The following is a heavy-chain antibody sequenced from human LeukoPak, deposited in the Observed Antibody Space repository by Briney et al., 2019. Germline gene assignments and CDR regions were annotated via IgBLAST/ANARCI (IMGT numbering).Heavy chain of an antibody. V-gene: IGHV4-38-2*02. D-gene: IGHD6-13*01. J-gene: IGHJ4*02. CDR3: ARGYSSSWYVFDY. Sequence: SEALSLTCSVSGYSITSGHYWGWIRQPPGKGLEWIGSMYHSGYSYYNPPLKSRVTISVDTSKNQFSLKLSSVTAADTAVYYCARGYSSSWYVFDYWGQGTLVTVSS. CDR1: GYSITSGHY. CDR2: MYHSGYS.